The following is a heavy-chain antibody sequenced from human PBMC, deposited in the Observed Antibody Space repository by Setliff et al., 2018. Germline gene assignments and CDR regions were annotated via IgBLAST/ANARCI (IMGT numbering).Heavy chain of an antibody. D-gene: IGHD1-26*01. Sequence: SETLSLTCSVSGGSISSGSYYWGWIRQSPGKGLEWIGSMYYSGSTYYNPSLKGRVTLSVDTTKNQFSLKLSSVTAADTAVYYCARDWLIRNSGSYYWQVDYWGQGTLVTV. CDR2: MYYSGST. J-gene: IGHJ4*02. V-gene: IGHV4-39*07. CDR3: ARDWLIRNSGSYYWQVDY. CDR1: GGSISSGSYY.